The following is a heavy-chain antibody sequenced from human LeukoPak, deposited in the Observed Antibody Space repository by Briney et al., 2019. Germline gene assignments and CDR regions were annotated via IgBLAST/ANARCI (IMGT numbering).Heavy chain of an antibody. D-gene: IGHD2-8*01. Sequence: WMGWMNPNSGSTGYAQKFQGRVTMTRNTSISTAYMELSSLRSEDTAVYYCARLRTNGVSNWGQGTLVTVSS. V-gene: IGHV1-8*01. CDR2: MNPNSGST. J-gene: IGHJ4*02. CDR3: ARLRTNGVSN.